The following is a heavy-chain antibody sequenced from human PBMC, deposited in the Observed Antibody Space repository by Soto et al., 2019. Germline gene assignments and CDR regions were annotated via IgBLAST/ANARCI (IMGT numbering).Heavy chain of an antibody. CDR2: INHSGST. V-gene: IGHV4-39*07. CDR3: ANLLRGNIQVLDV. D-gene: IGHD3-10*01. CDR1: GGSISSSSYY. Sequence: SSETLSLTCTVSGGSISSSSYYWGWIRQPPGKGLEWIGEINHSGSTNYNPSLKSRVTISVDTSKNQFSLKLSSVTAADTAVYYAANLLRGNIQVLDVGGKGTTDTVSS. J-gene: IGHJ6*04.